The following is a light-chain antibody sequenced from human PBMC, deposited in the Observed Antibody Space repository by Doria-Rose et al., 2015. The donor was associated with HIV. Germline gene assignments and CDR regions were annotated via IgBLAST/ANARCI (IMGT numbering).Light chain of an antibody. CDR1: QGISSW. V-gene: IGKV1D-12*01. J-gene: IGKJ4*01. CDR3: QQANSFPRT. Sequence: IRLTQSPSSVSASVGDRVSITCRASQGISSWLAWYQQKPGKAPKLLIYSASSLQSEVPSRFSGSGSGTDFTLTINNLQPEDFAIYYCQQANSFPRTFGGGTKVEIK. CDR2: SAS.